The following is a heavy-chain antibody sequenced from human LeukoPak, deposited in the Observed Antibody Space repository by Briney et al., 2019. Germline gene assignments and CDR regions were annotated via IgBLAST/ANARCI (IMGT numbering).Heavy chain of an antibody. CDR3: ARSFGYMDV. D-gene: IGHD3-10*01. V-gene: IGHV3-66*01. CDR1: GFTFSSYW. J-gene: IGHJ6*03. Sequence: GGSLRLSCAASGFTFSSYWMSWVRQAPGKGLEWVSVIYSGGSTYYADSVKGRFTISRDNSKNTLYLQMNSLRAEDTAVYYCARSFGYMDVWGKGTTVTISS. CDR2: IYSGGST.